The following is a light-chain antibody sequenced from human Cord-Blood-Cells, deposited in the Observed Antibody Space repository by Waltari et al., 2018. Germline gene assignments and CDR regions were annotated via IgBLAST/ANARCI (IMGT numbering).Light chain of an antibody. V-gene: IGLV3-25*03. J-gene: IGLJ2*01. CDR3: QSADSSGTVV. CDR2: KDS. Sequence: SYALTQPPSVSVSPGQTARITCSGDALPKQYAYWYQQKPGQAPVLVIYKDSERPSGIPERFSGSSSGTTVTLNISGVQAEDEADYYCQSADSSGTVVFGGGTKLTVL. CDR1: ALPKQY.